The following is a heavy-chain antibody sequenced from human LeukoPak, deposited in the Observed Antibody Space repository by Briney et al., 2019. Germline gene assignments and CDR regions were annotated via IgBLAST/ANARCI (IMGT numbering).Heavy chain of an antibody. D-gene: IGHD3-22*01. CDR2: ISGSGGST. J-gene: IGHJ4*02. V-gene: IGHV3-23*01. Sequence: GGTLRLSCAASGFTFSSYGMSWVRQAPGKGLEWVSAISGSGGSTYYADSVKGRFTISRDNSKNTLYLQMNSLRAEDTAVYYCAKDLLLAYYDSSGYYCGVSDYWGQGTLVTVSS. CDR3: AKDLLLAYYDSSGYYCGVSDY. CDR1: GFTFSSYG.